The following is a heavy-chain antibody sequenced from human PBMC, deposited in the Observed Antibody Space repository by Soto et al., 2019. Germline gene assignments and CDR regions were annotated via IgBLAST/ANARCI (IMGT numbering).Heavy chain of an antibody. CDR3: ATSITMIVVGLKYFQH. D-gene: IGHD3-22*01. V-gene: IGHV1-24*01. J-gene: IGHJ1*01. CDR1: GYTLTELS. CDR2: FDPEDGET. Sequence: VSVKVSCKVSGYTLTELSMHWVRQAPGKGLEWMGGFDPEDGETIYAQKFQGRVTMTEDTSTDTAYMELSSLRSEDTAVYYCATSITMIVVGLKYFQHWGQGTLVTVSS.